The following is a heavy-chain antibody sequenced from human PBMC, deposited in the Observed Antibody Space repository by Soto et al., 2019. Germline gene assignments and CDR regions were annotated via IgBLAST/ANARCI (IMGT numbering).Heavy chain of an antibody. V-gene: IGHV3-74*02. CDR2: INSDGSST. CDR3: ARGPGVVVPAANIDY. Sequence: VQLVESGGGVVQPGRSLRLSCAASGFTFSSYWMHWVRQAPGKGLVWVSRINSDGSSTSYADSVKGRFTISRDNAKNTLYLQMNSLRAEDTAVYYCARGPGVVVPAANIDYWGQGTLVTVSS. CDR1: GFTFSSYW. J-gene: IGHJ4*02. D-gene: IGHD2-2*01.